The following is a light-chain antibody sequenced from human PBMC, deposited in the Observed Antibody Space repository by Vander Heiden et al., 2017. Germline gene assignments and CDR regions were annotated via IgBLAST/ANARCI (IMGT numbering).Light chain of an antibody. CDR3: AAWECSMSGWV. J-gene: IGLJ1*01. CDR2: RNK. V-gene: IGLV1-47*01. CDR1: SSNIGSTY. Sequence: QAALTHSPAASGTPGPSVTTSGPGRSSNIGSTYVHWYQQLPGTAPKLLIFRNKQRPSGVPDRFSGSKSGTSASLAISGLRSEDEADDYCAAWECSMSGWVFGAGTKVTVL.